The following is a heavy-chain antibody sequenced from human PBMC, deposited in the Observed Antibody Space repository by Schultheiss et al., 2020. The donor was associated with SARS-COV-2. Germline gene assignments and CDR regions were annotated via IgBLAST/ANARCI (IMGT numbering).Heavy chain of an antibody. D-gene: IGHD6-19*01. CDR1: GGSFSGYN. CDR2: IYYSGST. V-gene: IGHV4-59*01. J-gene: IGHJ4*02. CDR3: ARAGWGSGWYYFDY. Sequence: SETLSLTCAVYGGSFSGYNWSWIRQPPGKGLEWIGYIYYSGSTTYNPSLKSRVTMSTDTSKNQFSLKLRSVTAADTAVYYCARAGWGSGWYYFDYWGQGTLVTVSS.